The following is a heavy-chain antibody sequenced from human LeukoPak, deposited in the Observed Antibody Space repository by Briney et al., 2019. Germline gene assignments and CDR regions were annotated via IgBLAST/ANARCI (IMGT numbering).Heavy chain of an antibody. CDR2: ISYDGSNK. D-gene: IGHD3-22*01. J-gene: IGHJ4*02. CDR3: ARDRSLYYYDSSGYSDY. V-gene: IGHV3-30*04. CDR1: GFTFSSYA. Sequence: SLRLSCAASGFTFSSYAMHWVHQAPGKGLEWVAVISYDGSNKYYADSVKGRFTISRDNSKNTLYLQMNSLRAEDTAVYYCARDRSLYYYDSSGYSDYWGQGTLVTVSS.